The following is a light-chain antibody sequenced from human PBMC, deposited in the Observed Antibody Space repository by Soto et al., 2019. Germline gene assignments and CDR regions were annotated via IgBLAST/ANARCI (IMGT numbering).Light chain of an antibody. CDR2: DAS. V-gene: IGKV1-5*01. J-gene: IGKJ3*01. CDR1: QSIDTW. Sequence: QMTQSPSTLSASVGDRVTITCRASQSIDTWLAWYQQKPGKAPRLLIYDASDLESGVPSRFSGSGSGTEFTLTINGLQTDDIATYYCQQYENFSPTFGPETKVAIK. CDR3: QQYENFSPT.